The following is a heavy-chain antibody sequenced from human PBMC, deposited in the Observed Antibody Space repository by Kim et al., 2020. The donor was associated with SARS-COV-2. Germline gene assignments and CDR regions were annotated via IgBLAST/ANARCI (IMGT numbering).Heavy chain of an antibody. CDR3: AREHLIVVVIYYYYGMDV. D-gene: IGHD3-22*01. CDR2: ISYDGSNK. CDR1: GFTFSSYA. V-gene: IGHV3-30*04. Sequence: GGSLRLSCAASGFTFSSYAMHWVRQAPGKGLEWVAVISYDGSNKYYADSVKGRFTISRDNSKNTLYLQMNSLRAEDTAVYYCAREHLIVVVIYYYYGMDVWGQGTTVTVSS. J-gene: IGHJ6*02.